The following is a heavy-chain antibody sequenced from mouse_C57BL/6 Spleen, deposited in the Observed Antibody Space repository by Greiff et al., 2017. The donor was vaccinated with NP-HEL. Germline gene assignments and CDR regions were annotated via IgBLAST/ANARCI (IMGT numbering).Heavy chain of an antibody. CDR1: GYSITSGYY. J-gene: IGHJ2*01. Sequence: DVKLQESGPGLVKPSQSLSLTCSVTGYSITSGYYWNWIRQFPGNNLEWMGYISYDGSNNYNPSLKNRISITRDTSKNQFFLKLNSVTTEDTATYYCARDYYGLGPYFDYWGQGTTLTVSS. CDR2: ISYDGSN. CDR3: ARDYYGLGPYFDY. V-gene: IGHV3-6*01. D-gene: IGHD1-2*01.